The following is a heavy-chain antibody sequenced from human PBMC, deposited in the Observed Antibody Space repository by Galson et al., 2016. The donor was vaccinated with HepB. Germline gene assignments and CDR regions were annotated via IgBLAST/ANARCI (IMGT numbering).Heavy chain of an antibody. D-gene: IGHD6-19*01. J-gene: IGHJ4*02. Sequence: SVKVSCKASGYTFSSFGISWVRQAPGQGLEWMGRISAYNGDTNYAQNLQGRVTMTTDTSTSTAYMGLRSLRSDDTAVYYCARDVGYGSVWYLDNWGQGTLVTVSS. CDR2: ISAYNGDT. CDR3: ARDVGYGSVWYLDN. CDR1: GYTFSSFG. V-gene: IGHV1-18*01.